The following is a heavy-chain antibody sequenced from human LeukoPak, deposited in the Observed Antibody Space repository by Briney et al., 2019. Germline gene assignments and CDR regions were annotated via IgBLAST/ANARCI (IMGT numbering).Heavy chain of an antibody. D-gene: IGHD4-17*01. CDR3: AKDDYGDYGGSLDDY. J-gene: IGHJ4*02. V-gene: IGHV3-23*01. Sequence: GGSLRLSCAASGFTFSSYAMSWVRQAPGKGLEWVSAISGSGGSTYYADSVKGRFTISRDNSKNTLYLQMNSLRAEDTAVYYCAKDDYGDYGGSLDDYWGQGTLVTVSS. CDR2: ISGSGGST. CDR1: GFTFSSYA.